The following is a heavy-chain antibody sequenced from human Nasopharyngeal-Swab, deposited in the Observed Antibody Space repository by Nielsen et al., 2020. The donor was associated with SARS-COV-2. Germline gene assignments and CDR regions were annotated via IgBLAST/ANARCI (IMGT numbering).Heavy chain of an antibody. V-gene: IGHV1-69*06. CDR1: GGTFSSYA. CDR3: ASSGRPYYDILTGYYTAYYYYYMDV. CDR2: IIPIFGTA. J-gene: IGHJ6*03. D-gene: IGHD3-9*01. Sequence: SVKVSCKASGGTFSSYAISWVRQAPGQGLEWMGGIIPIFGTANYAQKFQGRVTITADKSTSTAYMELSSLRSEDTAVYYCASSGRPYYDILTGYYTAYYYYYMDVWGKGTTVTVSS.